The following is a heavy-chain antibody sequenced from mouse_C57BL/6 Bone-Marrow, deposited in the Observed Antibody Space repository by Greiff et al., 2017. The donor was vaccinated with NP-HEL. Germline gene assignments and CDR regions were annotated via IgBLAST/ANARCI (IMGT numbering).Heavy chain of an antibody. D-gene: IGHD1-1*01. CDR2: IDPENGDT. V-gene: IGHV14-4*01. CDR3: TTLGSSYAMDY. Sequence: SGAELVRPGASVKLSCTASGFNIKDDYMHWVKQRPEQGLEWIGWIDPENGDTEYASKFQGKATITADTSSNTAYLQLSSLTSEDTAVYYCTTLGSSYAMDYWGQGTSVTVSS. CDR1: GFNIKDDY. J-gene: IGHJ4*01.